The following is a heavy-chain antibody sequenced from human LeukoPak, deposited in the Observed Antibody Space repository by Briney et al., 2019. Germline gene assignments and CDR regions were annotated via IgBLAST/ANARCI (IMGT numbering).Heavy chain of an antibody. CDR2: IRYDGSNK. CDR3: ARRLRYFDGYSDY. V-gene: IGHV3-30*02. Sequence: SGGSLRLSCAASGFTFSSYGMHWVRQAPGKGLEWVAFIRYDGSNKYYADSVKGRFTISRDNSKNTLYLQMNSLRAEDTAVYYCARRLRYFDGYSDYWGQGTLVTVSS. D-gene: IGHD3-9*01. CDR1: GFTFSSYG. J-gene: IGHJ4*02.